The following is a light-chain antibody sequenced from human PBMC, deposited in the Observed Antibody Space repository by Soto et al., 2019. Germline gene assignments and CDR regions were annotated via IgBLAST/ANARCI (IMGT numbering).Light chain of an antibody. CDR3: QQYGNSPDIT. J-gene: IGKJ5*01. CDR1: QGVGSKY. V-gene: IGKV3-20*01. CDR2: AAS. Sequence: EIALTQSPGTLSLSPGERATLSCRASQGVGSKYLAWYQQKPGQAPRLLIYAASTRATGIPDRFSGSGSGTDFTLTISSLEPEDFAVYYCQQYGNSPDITFGQGTRLEIK.